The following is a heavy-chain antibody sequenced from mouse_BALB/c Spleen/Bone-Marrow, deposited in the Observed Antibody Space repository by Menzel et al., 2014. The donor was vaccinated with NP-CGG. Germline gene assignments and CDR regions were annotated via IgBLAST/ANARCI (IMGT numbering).Heavy chain of an antibody. J-gene: IGHJ2*01. CDR2: IRNKANGYTT. CDR1: GFTFTDYY. V-gene: IGHV7-3*02. D-gene: IGHD1-2*01. Sequence: EVQLVESGGGLVQPGGSLRLSCETSGFTFTDYYMNWVRQPPGKALEWLGFIRNKANGYTTEYSASVKGRFTISRDNSQSILYLQMNTLRAEDSATYYCARDIGRLLFDYWGRGTTLTVSS. CDR3: ARDIGRLLFDY.